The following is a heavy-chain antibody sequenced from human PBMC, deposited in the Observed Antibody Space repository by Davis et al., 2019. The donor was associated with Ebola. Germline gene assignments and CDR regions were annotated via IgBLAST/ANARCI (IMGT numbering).Heavy chain of an antibody. D-gene: IGHD4-17*01. J-gene: IGHJ4*02. Sequence: ASVKVSCKASGYTFTSYGISWVRQAPGQGLEWMGGISAYNGNTNYAQHFQGRVTMTTDTSTSTAYMELRSLRSDDTAVYYCARADYGDYALDSWGQGTLVTVSS. CDR3: ARADYGDYALDS. CDR1: GYTFTSYG. V-gene: IGHV1-18*01. CDR2: ISAYNGNT.